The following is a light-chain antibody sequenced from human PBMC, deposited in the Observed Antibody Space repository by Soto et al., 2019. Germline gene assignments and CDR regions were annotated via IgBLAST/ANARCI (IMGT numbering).Light chain of an antibody. CDR3: MQGTLLQFT. CDR2: KVS. V-gene: IGKV2-30*01. J-gene: IGKJ3*01. CDR1: QSLVDSDGNTY. Sequence: DVVMTQSPLSLSVTLGQPASISCRSSQSLVDSDGNTYLNWFQQRPGQSPRRLIYKVSYRDSGVPDRFRGSRSCTYFTLKISSVEDEDVGVYYCMQGTLLQFTVGPGTKVEIK.